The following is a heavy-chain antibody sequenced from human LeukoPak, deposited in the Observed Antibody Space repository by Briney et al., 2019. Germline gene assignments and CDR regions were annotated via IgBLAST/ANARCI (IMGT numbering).Heavy chain of an antibody. CDR3: ARSVRFGELSNFDY. CDR1: GFTFSSYA. Sequence: GGSLRLSCAASGFTFSSYAMSWVRQAPGKGLEWVSAISGSGGSTYYADSVKGRFTISRDNSENTLYLQTNSLRAEDTAVYYCARSVRFGELSNFDYWGQGTLVTVSS. CDR2: ISGSGGST. D-gene: IGHD3-10*01. J-gene: IGHJ4*02. V-gene: IGHV3-23*01.